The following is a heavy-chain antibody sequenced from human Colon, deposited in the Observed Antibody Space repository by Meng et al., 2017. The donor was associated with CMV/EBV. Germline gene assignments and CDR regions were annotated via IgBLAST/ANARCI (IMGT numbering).Heavy chain of an antibody. CDR2: INQSGST. Sequence: QVQIPQLGAGLFMISESLYLTCCVSGGFISGYYWTWIRQSTGKGLEWIGEINQSGSTNYNPSLKSRVTVSVDTSKNQFSLRVTSVTAADSALYYCAREAGPFFGVIVYDSWGQGTLVTVSS. V-gene: IGHV4-34*01. CDR1: GGFISGYY. J-gene: IGHJ4*02. CDR3: AREAGPFFGVIVYDS. D-gene: IGHD3-3*01.